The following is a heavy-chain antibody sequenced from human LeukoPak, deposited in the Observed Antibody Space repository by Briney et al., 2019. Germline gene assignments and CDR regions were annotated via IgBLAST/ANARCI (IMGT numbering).Heavy chain of an antibody. Sequence: GGSLKLSCAASGXTFSGSAMHWVRQASGKGLEWVGRIRSKANSYATAYAASVKGRFTISRDDSKNTAYLQMNSLKTEDTAVYYCTRGRLYYDSSGYYYGRLDYWGQGTLVTVSS. V-gene: IGHV3-73*01. CDR3: TRGRLYYDSSGYYYGRLDY. CDR2: IRSKANSYAT. D-gene: IGHD3-22*01. CDR1: GXTFSGSA. J-gene: IGHJ4*02.